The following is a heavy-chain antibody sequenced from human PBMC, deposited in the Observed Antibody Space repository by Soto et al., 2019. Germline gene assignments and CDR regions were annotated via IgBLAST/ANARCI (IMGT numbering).Heavy chain of an antibody. CDR1: GFTFSGSA. CDR2: MRNKANSYAT. D-gene: IGHD2-15*01. CDR3: TSHSPEDMIRT. J-gene: IGHJ5*02. V-gene: IGHV3-73*02. Sequence: EVQLVESGGGLVQPGGSLKLSCAASGFTFSGSAMHWVRQASGKGLEWVGRMRNKANSYATAYAASVKGRFTISRDDSKNTAYLQMNSLKTEDTAVYYCTSHSPEDMIRTWGQGTLVTVSS.